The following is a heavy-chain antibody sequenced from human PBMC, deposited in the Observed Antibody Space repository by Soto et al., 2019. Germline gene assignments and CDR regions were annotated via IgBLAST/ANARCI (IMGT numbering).Heavy chain of an antibody. J-gene: IGHJ4*02. Sequence: EVQLVESGGGLVQPGGSPRLSCAASGITLSSNWMYWVRQAPGKGLVWVSRSHNDGSSTSYADSVKGRFTISRDNTKNTLHLEMNGLRVEDTAVYYCAVRGGYTTPFDYWGQGTLVTVSS. D-gene: IGHD1-26*01. CDR2: SHNDGSST. V-gene: IGHV3-74*01. CDR1: GITLSSNW. CDR3: AVRGGYTTPFDY.